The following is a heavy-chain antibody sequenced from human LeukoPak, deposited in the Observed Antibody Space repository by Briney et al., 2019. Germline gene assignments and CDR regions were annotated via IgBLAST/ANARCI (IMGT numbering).Heavy chain of an antibody. D-gene: IGHD3-3*01. CDR1: GGTFISYA. J-gene: IGHJ6*02. CDR2: IIPIFGTA. CDR3: ARDNDFWSGYYSHYYYYYGMDV. Sequence: ASVKVSCKASGGTFISYAISWVRQAPGQGLEWMGGIIPIFGTANYAQKFQGRVTITADESTSTAYMELSSLRSEDTAVYYCARDNDFWSGYYSHYYYYYGMDVWGQGTTVTVSS. V-gene: IGHV1-69*13.